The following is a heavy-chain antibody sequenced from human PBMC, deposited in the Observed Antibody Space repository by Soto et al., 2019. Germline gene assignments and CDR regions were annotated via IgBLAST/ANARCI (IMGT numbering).Heavy chain of an antibody. CDR1: GGTFSSYS. D-gene: IGHD3-16*01. V-gene: IGHV1-69*02. J-gene: IGHJ5*02. CDR3: ARPRGDPTWFDP. Sequence: QVQLVQSGAEVKKPGSSVKVSCKASGGTFSSYSITWVRQAPGQGLEWMGRIIPILGLANYAQKCQGRVTIPADTSTSTAYMELSSLRSEDTAVYYCARPRGDPTWFDPWGQGTLVTVSS. CDR2: IIPILGLA.